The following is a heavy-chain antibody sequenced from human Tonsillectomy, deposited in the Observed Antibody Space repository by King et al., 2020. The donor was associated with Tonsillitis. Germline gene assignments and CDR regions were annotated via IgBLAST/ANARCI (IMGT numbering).Heavy chain of an antibody. D-gene: IGHD2-15*01. CDR3: ARDQRVNRGYFSGWYGGY. J-gene: IGHJ4*02. Sequence: QLVQSGPEMKKPGASVKVSCKAPAYMFTTYGMSWVRQAPGQGPEWMAWINTYTGDTDYAQRLQGRVTVTRHTSTSTVYMELRSLTSDDTAMYYCARDQRVNRGYFSGWYGGYWGQGTLVTVSS. CDR2: INTYTGDT. CDR1: AYMFTTYG. V-gene: IGHV1-18*01.